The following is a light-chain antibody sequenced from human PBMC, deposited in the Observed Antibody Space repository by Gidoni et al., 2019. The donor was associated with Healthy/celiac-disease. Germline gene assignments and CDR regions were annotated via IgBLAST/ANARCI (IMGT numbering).Light chain of an antibody. CDR3: QQYGSSPLT. V-gene: IGKV3-20*01. CDR1: QSVSSSY. Sequence: ETVLTQSPGTLSLSPGERATLSCRASQSVSSSYLAWYQQKPGQAPRLLIYGASSRATGIPDRFSGSGSGTDFTLTISRLEPEDFAVYYCQQYGSSPLTFXQXTKVEIK. CDR2: GAS. J-gene: IGKJ1*01.